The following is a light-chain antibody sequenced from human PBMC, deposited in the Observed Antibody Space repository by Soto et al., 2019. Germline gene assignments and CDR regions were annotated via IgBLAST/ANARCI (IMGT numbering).Light chain of an antibody. CDR3: QQYGSSIT. CDR1: QSVSSSY. V-gene: IGKV3-20*01. CDR2: GAS. Sequence: EIVLTQSPCTLSLSAGERATLSCGASQSVSSSYLAWYQQKPGQAPRLLIYGASSRATGIPDRFSGGGSGTDFTLTINRLQPEEFAVDYCQQYGSSITFGQGTRLEIK. J-gene: IGKJ5*01.